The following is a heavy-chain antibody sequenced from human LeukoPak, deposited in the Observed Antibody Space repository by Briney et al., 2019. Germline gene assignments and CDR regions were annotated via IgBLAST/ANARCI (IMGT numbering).Heavy chain of an antibody. CDR1: GFTFRRHA. J-gene: IGHJ4*02. D-gene: IGHD2-21*02. CDR3: AKAYCGGDCYSGVDFFDY. Sequence: PGESLRLSCAASGFTFRRHAMSWVRQAPGKGLEWVSGISVSGGSTYYADSVKGRFTISRDNSKNTLYLQMKSLRAEDTAVYYCAKAYCGGDCYSGVDFFDYWGQGTLVTVSS. V-gene: IGHV3-23*01. CDR2: ISVSGGST.